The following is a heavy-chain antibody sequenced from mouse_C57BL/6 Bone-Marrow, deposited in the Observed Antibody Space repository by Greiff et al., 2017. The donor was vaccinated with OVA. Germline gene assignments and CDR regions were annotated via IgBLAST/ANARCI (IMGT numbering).Heavy chain of an antibody. CDR1: GYTFTDYE. CDR2: IDPETGGT. D-gene: IGHD2-5*01. V-gene: IGHV1-15*01. Sequence: VQLQQSGAELVRPGASVTLSCKASGYTFTDYEMHWVKQTPVHGLEWIGAIDPETGGTAYNQKFKGKAILTADKSSSTAYMELRSLTSEDSAVYYCTIGYSNYYAVDYWGQGTSVTVTS. J-gene: IGHJ4*01. CDR3: TIGYSNYYAVDY.